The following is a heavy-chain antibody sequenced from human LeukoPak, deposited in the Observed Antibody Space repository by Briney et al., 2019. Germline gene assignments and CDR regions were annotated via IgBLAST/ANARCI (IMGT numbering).Heavy chain of an antibody. D-gene: IGHD6-13*01. Sequence: SETLSLTCTVSGGSISSHYWSWLRQPPGKGLEWIGYIYYSGSTNYNPSLKSRVTISVDTSKNQFSLKLSSVTAADTAVYYCARSAAGIPVYYMDVWGKGTTVTVSS. CDR2: IYYSGST. CDR1: GGSISSHY. V-gene: IGHV4-59*11. CDR3: ARSAAGIPVYYMDV. J-gene: IGHJ6*03.